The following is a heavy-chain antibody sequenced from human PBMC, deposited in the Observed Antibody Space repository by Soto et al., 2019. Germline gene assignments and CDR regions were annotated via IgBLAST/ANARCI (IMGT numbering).Heavy chain of an antibody. CDR3: ARDSWQSDILPGYWSANE. J-gene: IGHJ4*02. D-gene: IGHD3-9*01. V-gene: IGHV1-69*04. CDR2: IIPILGIA. CDR1: GGTFSSYT. Sequence: GASVKVSCKASGGTFSSYTISWVRQAPGQGLEWMGRIIPILGIANYAQKFQGRVTITADKSTSTAYMELSSLRSEDTAVYYCARDSWQSDILPGYWSANEWGKETLVTVPP.